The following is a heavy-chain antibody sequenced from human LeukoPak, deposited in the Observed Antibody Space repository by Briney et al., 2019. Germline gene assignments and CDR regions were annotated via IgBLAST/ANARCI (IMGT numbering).Heavy chain of an antibody. D-gene: IGHD6-13*01. CDR3: ARPDEQQLVRDAFDI. CDR1: GFTFSNYW. J-gene: IGHJ3*02. V-gene: IGHV3-7*04. Sequence: GGSLRLSCAASGFTFSNYWMIWVRQAPGKGLEWVGNIKQDGSEKRYADSVRGRFSNSRDNAQTSLYLQMNSLRAEDTAVYYCARPDEQQLVRDAFDIWGQGTMVTVSS. CDR2: IKQDGSEK.